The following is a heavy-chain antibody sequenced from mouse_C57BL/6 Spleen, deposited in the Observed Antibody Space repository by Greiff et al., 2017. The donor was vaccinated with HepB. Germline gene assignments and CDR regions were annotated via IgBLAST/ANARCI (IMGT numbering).Heavy chain of an antibody. V-gene: IGHV3-6*01. CDR1: GYSITSGYY. CDR3: ARDYPAWFAY. Sequence: ESGPGLVKPSQSLSLTCSVTGYSITSGYYWNWIRQFPGNKLEWMGYISYDGSNNYNPSLKNRISITRDTSKNQFFLKLNSVTTEDTATYYCARDYPAWFAYWGQGTRVTVSA. J-gene: IGHJ3*01. CDR2: ISYDGSN.